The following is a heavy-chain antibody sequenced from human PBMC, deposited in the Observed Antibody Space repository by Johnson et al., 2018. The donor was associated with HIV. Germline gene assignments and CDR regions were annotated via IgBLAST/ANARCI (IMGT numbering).Heavy chain of an antibody. V-gene: IGHV3-9*01. CDR3: ARDLGIAVAGQIGYDAFDI. Sequence: EVQLVESGGGLVQPGRSLRLSCAVSGFTFNDYAMHWVRQAPGKGLEWVSGISWNSGSIGYADSVKGRFTISRDNAKNSLYLQMNSLRAEDTALYYCARDLGIAVAGQIGYDAFDIWGQGTMVTVSS. CDR1: GFTFNDYA. D-gene: IGHD6-19*01. J-gene: IGHJ3*02. CDR2: ISWNSGSI.